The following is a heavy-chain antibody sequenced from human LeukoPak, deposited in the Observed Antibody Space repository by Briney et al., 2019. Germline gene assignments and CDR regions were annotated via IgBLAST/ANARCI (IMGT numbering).Heavy chain of an antibody. CDR3: AGSFRNWDY. J-gene: IGHJ4*02. CDR1: GYTFTGYY. Sequence: ASVKVSCKASGYTFTGYYMHWVRQAPGQGLQWMGWINPNSGDTNYAQKFQSRVTMTRDTSINTAYMELSTLRSDDTAVYYCAGSFRNWDYWGQGTLVTVSS. D-gene: IGHD2/OR15-2a*01. V-gene: IGHV1-2*02. CDR2: INPNSGDT.